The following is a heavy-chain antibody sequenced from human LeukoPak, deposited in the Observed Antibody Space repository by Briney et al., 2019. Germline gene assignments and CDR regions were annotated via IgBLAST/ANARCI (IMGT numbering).Heavy chain of an antibody. CDR3: ARGYSYGFRY. D-gene: IGHD5-18*01. V-gene: IGHV4-34*01. CDR2: INHSGST. Sequence: SETLSLTCAVYGGSFSGYYRSWIRQPPGKGLEWIGEINHSGSTNYNPSLKSRVTISVDTSKNQFSLKLSSVTAADTAVYYCARGYSYGFRYWGQGTLVTVSS. CDR1: GGSFSGYY. J-gene: IGHJ4*02.